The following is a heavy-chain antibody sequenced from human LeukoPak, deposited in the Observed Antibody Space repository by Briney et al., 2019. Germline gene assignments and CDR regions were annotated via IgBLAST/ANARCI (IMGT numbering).Heavy chain of an antibody. CDR3: ARVAHETIFGDGWFDP. V-gene: IGHV1-2*02. D-gene: IGHD3-3*01. CDR2: INPKSGDT. J-gene: IGHJ5*02. CDR1: GYTFTDYY. Sequence: ASVKVSCKTSGYTFTDYYVHWVRQAPGQGLEWMGWINPKSGDTNYAQNFQGRVTMTRDTSIITAYMELKRLTSDDAAVYYCARVAHETIFGDGWFDPWGQGTLVTVSS.